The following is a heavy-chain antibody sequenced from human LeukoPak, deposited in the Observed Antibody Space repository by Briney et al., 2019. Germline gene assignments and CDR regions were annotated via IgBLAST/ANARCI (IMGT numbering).Heavy chain of an antibody. Sequence: GGSLRLSCAGSGFTFSNYAMRWVRQAPGQGLQWLSAITASGDSTFYADAVKGRFTISRDNSKNTLYLQMNSLRAEDTAVYYCARTDGYSTVTASLGYWGQGTLVTVSS. CDR1: GFTFSNYA. J-gene: IGHJ4*02. CDR3: ARTDGYSTVTASLGY. D-gene: IGHD4-17*01. V-gene: IGHV3-23*01. CDR2: ITASGDST.